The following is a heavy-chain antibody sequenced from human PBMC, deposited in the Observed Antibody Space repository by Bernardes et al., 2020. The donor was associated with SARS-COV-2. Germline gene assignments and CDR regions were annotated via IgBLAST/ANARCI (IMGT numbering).Heavy chain of an antibody. CDR2: IDPNSGGT. V-gene: IGHV1-2*02. CDR1: GYTFTAYY. D-gene: IGHD3-9*01. J-gene: IGHJ4*02. CDR3: SLATTYFFDY. Sequence: ASVKVSCKASGYTFTAYYIHWVRQAPGQGLEWMGWIDPNSGGTNYAQKFQGRVTMTRDTSISTAYMGLSRLRSDDTAVYYCSLATTYFFDYWGQGTLVTVSS.